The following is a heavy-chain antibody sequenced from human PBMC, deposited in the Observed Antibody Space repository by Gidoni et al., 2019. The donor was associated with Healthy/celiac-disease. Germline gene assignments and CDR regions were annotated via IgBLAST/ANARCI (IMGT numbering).Heavy chain of an antibody. V-gene: IGHV4-4*07. CDR1: GGSISSYY. CDR3: ARDSAAGPPFYGMDV. J-gene: IGHJ6*02. CDR2: IYTSGST. Sequence: QVQLQESGPGLVKPSETLSLTCTVPGGSISSYYWSWIRQPAGKGLEWIGRIYTSGSTNYNPSLKSRVTMSVDTSKNQFSLKLSSVTAADTAVYYCARDSAAGPPFYGMDVWGQGTTVTVSS. D-gene: IGHD6-13*01.